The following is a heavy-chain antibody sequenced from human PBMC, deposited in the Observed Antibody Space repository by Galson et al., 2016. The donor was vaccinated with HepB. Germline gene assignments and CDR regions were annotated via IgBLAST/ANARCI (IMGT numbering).Heavy chain of an antibody. CDR2: INLDGSRK. J-gene: IGHJ4*02. CDR3: AKSGVWGTHRSPDY. CDR1: GFTFSSYW. V-gene: IGHV3-7*05. Sequence: SLRLSCAASGFTFSSYWMTWARQAPGKGLEWVANINLDGSRKYYVDSVKGRFTISRDNSKNTLYLQMNSLRAEDTALYYCAKSGVWGTHRSPDYWGQGTLVTVSS. D-gene: IGHD3-16*02.